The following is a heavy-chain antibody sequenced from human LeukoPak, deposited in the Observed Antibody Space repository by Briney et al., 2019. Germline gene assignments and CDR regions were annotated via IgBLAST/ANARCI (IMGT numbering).Heavy chain of an antibody. D-gene: IGHD4-17*01. J-gene: IGHJ4*02. CDR2: INHSGST. Sequence: SETLSLTCAVYGGSFSGYYWSWIRQPPGKGLEWIGEINHSGSTNYNPSLKSRVTISVDTSKNQFSLKLSSVTAADTAVYYCARRPSRLRPFDYWGQGTLVTVSS. CDR1: GGSFSGYY. CDR3: ARRPSRLRPFDY. V-gene: IGHV4-34*01.